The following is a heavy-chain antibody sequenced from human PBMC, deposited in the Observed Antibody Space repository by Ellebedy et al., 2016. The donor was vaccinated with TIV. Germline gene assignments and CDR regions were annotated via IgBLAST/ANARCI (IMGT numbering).Heavy chain of an antibody. CDR2: INPSGGST. V-gene: IGHV1-46*01. CDR3: ARDGEFGDYNWFDP. Sequence: ASVKVSXXASGYTFTSYGISWVRQAPGQGLEWMGIINPSGGSTSYAQKFQGRVTMTRDTSTSTVYMELSSLRSEDTAVYYCARDGEFGDYNWFDPWGQGTLVTVSS. CDR1: GYTFTSYG. J-gene: IGHJ5*02. D-gene: IGHD3-10*01.